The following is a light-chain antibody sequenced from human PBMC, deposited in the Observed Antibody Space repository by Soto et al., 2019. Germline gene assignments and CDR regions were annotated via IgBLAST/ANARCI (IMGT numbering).Light chain of an antibody. CDR1: SGHRNYA. J-gene: IGLJ2*01. CDR2: VNIDGSH. V-gene: IGLV4-69*01. Sequence: QSVLTQSPSASASLGASVPLTCTLSSGHRNYAIAWHQQQPEKGPRYLMKVNIDGSHNKGDGIPDRFSGSSSGAERYLTISSLQSEDEADYYCQTCGTGIRVFGGGTKLTV. CDR3: QTCGTGIRV.